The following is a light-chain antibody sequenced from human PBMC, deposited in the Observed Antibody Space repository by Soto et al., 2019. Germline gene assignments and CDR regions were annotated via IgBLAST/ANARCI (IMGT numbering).Light chain of an antibody. Sequence: DVQMTQSPSTLSASVGDRVTITCRASQNINNWLAWYQQKSGKAPKVLIYDASSLGSGVPSRFSGSGSGTEFTLTISSLQPDDLATYYCQQYKSYSWTFGQGTKVDIK. V-gene: IGKV1-5*01. J-gene: IGKJ1*01. CDR1: QNINNW. CDR2: DAS. CDR3: QQYKSYSWT.